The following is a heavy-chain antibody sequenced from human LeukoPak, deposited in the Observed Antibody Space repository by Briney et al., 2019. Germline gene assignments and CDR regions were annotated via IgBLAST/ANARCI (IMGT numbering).Heavy chain of an antibody. J-gene: IGHJ6*03. V-gene: IGHV4-34*01. Sequence: SETLSLTCAVYGGSFSGYYWSWIRQPPGKGLEWIGEINHSGSTNCSPSLKSRVTISVDTSKNQFSLKLSSVTAADTAVYYCAGQGIAARRNYYYYMDVWGKGTTVTVSS. D-gene: IGHD6-6*01. CDR2: INHSGST. CDR1: GGSFSGYY. CDR3: AGQGIAARRNYYYYMDV.